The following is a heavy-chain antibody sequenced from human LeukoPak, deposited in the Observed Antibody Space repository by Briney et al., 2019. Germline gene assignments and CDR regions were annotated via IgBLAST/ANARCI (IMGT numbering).Heavy chain of an antibody. CDR2: IYYSGST. CDR3: ARSLTFGGSIRPPFYFDY. CDR1: GGSISSYY. J-gene: IGHJ4*02. Sequence: SETLSLTCTVSGGSISSYYWSWIRQPPGKGLEWIGYIYYSGSTNYNPSLKSRVTISVDTSKNQFSLKLSSVTAADTAVYYCARSLTFGGSIRPPFYFDYWGQGTLVTVSS. V-gene: IGHV4-59*01. D-gene: IGHD3-16*01.